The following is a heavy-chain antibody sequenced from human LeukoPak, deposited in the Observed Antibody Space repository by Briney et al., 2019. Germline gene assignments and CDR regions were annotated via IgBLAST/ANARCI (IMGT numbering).Heavy chain of an antibody. J-gene: IGHJ4*02. Sequence: SETLSLTCTVSGGSISSYYWSWIRQPPGKGLEWIGYIYYSGSTNYNPSLKSRVTISVDTSKNQFSLKLSSVTAADTAVYYCARRGSSSSLHYWGQGTLVTVSS. CDR1: GGSISSYY. V-gene: IGHV4-59*08. D-gene: IGHD6-13*01. CDR3: ARRGSSSSLHY. CDR2: IYYSGST.